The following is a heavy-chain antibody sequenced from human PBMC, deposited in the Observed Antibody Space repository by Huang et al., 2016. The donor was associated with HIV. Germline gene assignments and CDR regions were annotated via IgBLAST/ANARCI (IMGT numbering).Heavy chain of an antibody. Sequence: EVQLVESGGGLVKPGGSLRLSCAASGFTLTTFSMNWVRQGPGRGLQGVASINVTGTHIYYADSVEGRFTISRDNTRNSLYLQLNSLRAEDTAVYYCVRIGYGENSYGSGYFDPWGQGTLVAVSS. D-gene: IGHD4-17*01. V-gene: IGHV3-21*01. CDR2: INVTGTHI. J-gene: IGHJ5*02. CDR1: GFTLTTFS. CDR3: VRIGYGENSYGSGYFDP.